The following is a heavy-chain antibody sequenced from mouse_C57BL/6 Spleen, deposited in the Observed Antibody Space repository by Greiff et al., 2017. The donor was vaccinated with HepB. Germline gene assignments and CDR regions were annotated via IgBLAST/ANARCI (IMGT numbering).Heavy chain of an antibody. CDR1: GFNIKNTY. CDR3: ARSGYYGSSHWYFDV. V-gene: IGHV14-3*01. D-gene: IGHD1-1*01. CDR2: IDPANGNT. Sequence: DVKLQESVAELVRPGASVKLSCTASGFNIKNTYMHWVKQRPEQGLEWIGRIDPANGNTKYAPKFQGKATITADTSSNTAYLQLSSLTSEDTAIYYCARSGYYGSSHWYFDVWGTGTTVTVSS. J-gene: IGHJ1*03.